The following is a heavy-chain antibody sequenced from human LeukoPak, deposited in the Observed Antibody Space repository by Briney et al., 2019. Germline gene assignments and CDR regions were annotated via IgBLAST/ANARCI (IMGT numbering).Heavy chain of an antibody. CDR2: VSDIGSSA. CDR3: APDLRGAAWSLDY. Sequence: PGGSLRLSCAASGFTFRNYGMSWVRQAPGKGREWVSVVSDIGSSAYYADSVKGRFTISRDNSKNTLYLQMNSLRAEDTAVYYCAPDLRGAAWSLDYWGQGTLVTVSS. CDR1: GFTFRNYG. D-gene: IGHD2-15*01. V-gene: IGHV3-23*01. J-gene: IGHJ4*02.